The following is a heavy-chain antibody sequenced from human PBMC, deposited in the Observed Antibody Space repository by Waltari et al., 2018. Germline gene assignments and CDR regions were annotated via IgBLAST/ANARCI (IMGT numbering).Heavy chain of an antibody. CDR2: ITGSSDST. J-gene: IGHJ3*02. CDR3: AANGVGVLPGDAFDI. CDR1: GFTFNGHS. Sequence: EVQLVESGGTLVQPGGSLKLSCVASGFTFNGHSMNLVRQAPGKGLEWISYITGSSDSTNYADSVQGRFIVSRDNAQNALYLQMTGLRAEDTAIYYCAANGVGVLPGDAFDIWGQGTMVTVSS. V-gene: IGHV3-48*04. D-gene: IGHD1-26*01.